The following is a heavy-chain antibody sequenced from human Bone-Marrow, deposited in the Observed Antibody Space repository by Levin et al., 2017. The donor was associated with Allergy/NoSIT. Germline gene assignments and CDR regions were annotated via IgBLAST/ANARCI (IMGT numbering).Heavy chain of an antibody. Sequence: SETLSLTCAVSGRSISSGTYSWSWIRQPLGMGLEWIGYVYPDGTTYFNPSLKSRVTISVDRSKNQFSLKMNSLTAADTAVYYCARSRTDLFDYWGQGILVTVSS. CDR2: VYPDGTT. J-gene: IGHJ4*02. CDR3: ARSRTDLFDY. V-gene: IGHV4-30-2*01. D-gene: IGHD4-17*01. CDR1: GRSISSGTYS.